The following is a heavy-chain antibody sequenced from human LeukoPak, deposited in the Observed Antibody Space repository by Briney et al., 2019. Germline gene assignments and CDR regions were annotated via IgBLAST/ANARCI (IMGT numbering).Heavy chain of an antibody. CDR3: AREDYDFWSGYYLTFRY. CDR1: GFTFSSYS. D-gene: IGHD3-3*01. CDR2: FSSSSSTI. J-gene: IGHJ4*02. V-gene: IGHV3-48*04. Sequence: PGGSLRLSCAASGFTFSSYSMNWVRRAPGKGLEWVSYFSSSSSTIYYADSVKGRFTISRDNAKNSLYLQMNSLRAEDTAVYYCAREDYDFWSGYYLTFRYWCQGTLVTVSS.